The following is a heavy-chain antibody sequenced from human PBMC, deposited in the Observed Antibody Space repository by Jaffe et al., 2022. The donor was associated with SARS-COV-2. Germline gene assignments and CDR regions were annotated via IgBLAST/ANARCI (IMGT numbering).Heavy chain of an antibody. CDR1: KFTFSNYA. J-gene: IGHJ3*02. V-gene: IGHV3-23*04. CDR3: AKLLSPPDYDSSSYPADAFDI. D-gene: IGHD3-22*01. Sequence: EVQLVESGGGLLQPGGSLRLSCAASKFTFSNYAMGWVRQAPAKGLEWVSGISASGGTIYYADSVKGRFTVSRDNSKNTLYLQMNNLRAEDTAIYYCAKLLSPPDYDSSSYPADAFDIWGRGTMVTVS. CDR2: ISASGGTI.